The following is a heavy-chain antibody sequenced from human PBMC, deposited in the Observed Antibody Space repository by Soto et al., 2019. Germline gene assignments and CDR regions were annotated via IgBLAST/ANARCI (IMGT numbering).Heavy chain of an antibody. CDR1: GGSISSYY. J-gene: IGHJ5*02. D-gene: IGHD6-13*01. CDR3: ARDRGSSSSTAPPEYNWFDP. V-gene: IGHV4-59*01. Sequence: PSETLSLTCTVSGGSISSYYWSWIRQPPGKGLEWIGYIYYSGSTNYNPSLKSRVTISVDTSKNQFSLKLSSVTAADTAVYYCARDRGSSSSTAPPEYNWFDPWGQGTLVTVSS. CDR2: IYYSGST.